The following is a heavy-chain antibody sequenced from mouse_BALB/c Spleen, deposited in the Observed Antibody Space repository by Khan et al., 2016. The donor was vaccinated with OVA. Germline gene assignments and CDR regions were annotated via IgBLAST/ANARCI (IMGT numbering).Heavy chain of an antibody. Sequence: QIQLVQSGPELKKPGETVKISSKASGYTFTNCGMNWVKQAPGKGLKWMGWINTYTGEPTYADDFKGRFAFSLETSASTAYLQINNLKTEDTATSFCAGAPYFAYVVGYWGQGTSVTVSS. CDR2: INTYTGEP. D-gene: IGHD2-10*01. J-gene: IGHJ4*01. CDR1: GYTFTNCG. V-gene: IGHV9-3-1*01. CDR3: AGAPYFAYVVGY.